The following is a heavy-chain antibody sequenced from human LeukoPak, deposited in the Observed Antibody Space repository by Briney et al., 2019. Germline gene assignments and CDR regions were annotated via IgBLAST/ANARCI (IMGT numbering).Heavy chain of an antibody. D-gene: IGHD5-18*01. CDR2: IIPIFGTA. CDR1: GGTFSSYA. J-gene: IGHJ4*02. Sequence: SVKVSCKASGGTFSSYAISWVPQARGRGREGMGGIIPIFGTANYAQKFQGRVTITTDESTSTAYMELSSLRSEDTAVYYCARSGYSYGLFDYWGQGTLVTVSS. CDR3: ARSGYSYGLFDY. V-gene: IGHV1-69*05.